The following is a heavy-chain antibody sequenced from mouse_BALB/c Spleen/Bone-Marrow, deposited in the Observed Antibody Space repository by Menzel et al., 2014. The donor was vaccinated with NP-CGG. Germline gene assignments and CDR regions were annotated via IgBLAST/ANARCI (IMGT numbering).Heavy chain of an antibody. J-gene: IGHJ1*01. CDR1: GYTFTSYW. Sequence: VQLQQSGAELVKPGASVKLSCKPSGYTFTSYWIHWVKQRPGQGLEWIGEINPVNGRNDYNEKFKNKATLTVDKSSSTAYMQLSSLTSEDSAVYYCTRYYSWYFDVWGAGTPGTVSS. CDR2: INPVNGRN. CDR3: TRYYSWYFDV. V-gene: IGHV1S81*02. D-gene: IGHD1-1*01.